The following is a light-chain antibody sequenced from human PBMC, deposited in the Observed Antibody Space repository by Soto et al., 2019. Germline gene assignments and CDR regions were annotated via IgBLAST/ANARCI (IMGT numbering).Light chain of an antibody. CDR3: CSYATTTL. CDR2: EVN. CDR1: SSDIGRYDL. J-gene: IGLJ2*01. V-gene: IGLV2-23*02. Sequence: QSALTQPASVSGSPGQSITISCTGTSSDIGRYDLVSWYQQHPGNAPRLIIYEVNKRPSGVSNRFSGSKSGNTASLTVSGLQAEDGAEYYCCSYATTTLFGGGTKLTVL.